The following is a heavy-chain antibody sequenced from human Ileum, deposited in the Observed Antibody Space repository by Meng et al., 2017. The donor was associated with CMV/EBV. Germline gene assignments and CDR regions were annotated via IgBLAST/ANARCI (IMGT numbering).Heavy chain of an antibody. CDR1: GFSFSSYW. Sequence: GESLKISCVASGFSFSSYWMVWVRQVPGKGLVWVSRVKTDGSGISYGDSVKGRFTISRDNAKNSLYLQMNSLRAEDTAVYYCARDLGPQIVVASSPGYWGQGTLVTVSS. CDR3: ARDLGPQIVVASSPGY. V-gene: IGHV3-74*01. J-gene: IGHJ4*02. CDR2: VKTDGSGI. D-gene: IGHD3-22*01.